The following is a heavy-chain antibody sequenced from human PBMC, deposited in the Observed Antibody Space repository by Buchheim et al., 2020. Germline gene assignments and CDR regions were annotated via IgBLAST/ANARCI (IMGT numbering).Heavy chain of an antibody. CDR2: INPSGGST. V-gene: IGHV1-46*01. D-gene: IGHD6-25*01. J-gene: IGHJ6*02. CDR1: GYSFTGYY. Sequence: QVQLVQSGAEVKKPGASVKVSCKASGYSFTGYYMHWVRQAPGQGLEWMGIINPSGGSTSYAQKFQGRVTMTRDTSTSTVYMELSSLRSEDTAVYYCARDDLRRYYYYYGMDVWGQGTT. CDR3: ARDDLRRYYYYYGMDV.